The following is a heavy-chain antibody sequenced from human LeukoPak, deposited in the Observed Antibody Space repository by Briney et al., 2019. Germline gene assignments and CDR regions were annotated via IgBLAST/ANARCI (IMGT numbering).Heavy chain of an antibody. J-gene: IGHJ3*01. CDR3: ARGYYDSSGYSNAFDV. Sequence: TSETLSLTCTVSGVSISSSYWSCIRQPPGKGLEWIGYIYYSGSTNYNPSLKSRVTISVDTSRNQFSLKLTSVTAADTAVYYCARGYYDSSGYSNAFDVWGQGTMVTVSS. CDR1: GVSISSSY. CDR2: IYYSGST. D-gene: IGHD3-22*01. V-gene: IGHV4-59*01.